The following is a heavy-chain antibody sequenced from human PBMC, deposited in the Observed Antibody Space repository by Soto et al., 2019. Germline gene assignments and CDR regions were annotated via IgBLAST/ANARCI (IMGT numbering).Heavy chain of an antibody. CDR1: GGSFTSNNW. V-gene: IGHV4-4*02. D-gene: IGHD1-7*01. J-gene: IGHJ4*02. CDR2: IYRTGST. Sequence: SETLSLTCAVSGGSFTSNNWWTWFRQPPGRGLEWIGEIYRTGSTNYNPSLKSRVTISLDKSENQFSLKVTSLTAADTAVYYCASRDPGTSVDYWGQGTLVTVSS. CDR3: ASRDPGTSVDY.